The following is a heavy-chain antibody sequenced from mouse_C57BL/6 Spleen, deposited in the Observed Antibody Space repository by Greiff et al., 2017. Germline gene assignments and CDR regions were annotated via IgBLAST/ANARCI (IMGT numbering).Heavy chain of an antibody. CDR1: GFTFSSYA. Sequence: EVKLMESGGGLVKPGGSLKLSCAASGFTFSSYAMSWVRQTPEKRLEWVATISDGGSYTYYPDNVKGRFTISRDNAKNTQYLQMSHLKSEDTAMYYCARAVLQAWFAYWGQGTLVTVSA. CDR2: ISDGGSYT. V-gene: IGHV5-4*03. J-gene: IGHJ3*01. D-gene: IGHD1-1*01. CDR3: ARAVLQAWFAY.